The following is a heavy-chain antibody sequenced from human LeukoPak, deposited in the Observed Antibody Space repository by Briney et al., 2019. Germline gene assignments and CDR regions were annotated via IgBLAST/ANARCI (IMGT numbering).Heavy chain of an antibody. CDR3: AITGSGYPPEFDY. J-gene: IGHJ4*02. V-gene: IGHV4-59*08. CDR1: GGSIISYY. CDR2: IYYSGST. D-gene: IGHD3-22*01. Sequence: SETLSLTCTVSGGSIISYYWSWIRQPPGKGLEWIGYIYYSGSTNYNPSLKSRVTISVETSKNQFSLKLSSVTAADTAVYYCAITGSGYPPEFDYRGQGTLVTVSS.